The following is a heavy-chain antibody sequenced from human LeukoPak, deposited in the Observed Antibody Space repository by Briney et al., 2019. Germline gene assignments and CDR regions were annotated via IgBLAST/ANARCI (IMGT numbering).Heavy chain of an antibody. D-gene: IGHD2-8*01. Sequence: PSETLSLTCTVSGGSINSSSYYWGWIRQPPGKGPEWIGSIYHSGSTYYNPSLKSRVTIPVDTSKNQFSLKLSSVTAADTAVYYCARQDCTNGVCYPDYWGQGTLVTVSS. CDR1: GGSINSSSYY. J-gene: IGHJ4*02. CDR3: ARQDCTNGVCYPDY. V-gene: IGHV4-39*01. CDR2: IYHSGST.